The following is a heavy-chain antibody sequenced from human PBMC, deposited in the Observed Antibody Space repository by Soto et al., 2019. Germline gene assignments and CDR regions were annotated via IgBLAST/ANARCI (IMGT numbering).Heavy chain of an antibody. J-gene: IGHJ6*02. Sequence: SETLSLTCTVSGGSISSYYWSWIRQPPGKGLEWIGYIYYSGSTNYNPSLKSRVTISVDTSKNQFSLKLSSVTAADTAVYYCARITYYYGSGSFPSYYYYGMDVWGQGTTGTVS. D-gene: IGHD3-10*01. CDR3: ARITYYYGSGSFPSYYYYGMDV. V-gene: IGHV4-59*01. CDR2: IYYSGST. CDR1: GGSISSYY.